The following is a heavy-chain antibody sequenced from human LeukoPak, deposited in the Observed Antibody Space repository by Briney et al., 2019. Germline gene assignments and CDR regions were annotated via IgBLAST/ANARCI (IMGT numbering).Heavy chain of an antibody. CDR3: AKEGQQLALFDY. D-gene: IGHD6-13*01. Sequence: GGSLRLPCAASGFTFSSYGMHWVRQAPGKGLEWVAFIRYDGSNKYYADSVKGRFTISRDNSKNTLYLQMNSLRAEDTAVYYCAKEGQQLALFDYWGQGTLVTVSS. CDR1: GFTFSSYG. V-gene: IGHV3-30*02. CDR2: IRYDGSNK. J-gene: IGHJ4*02.